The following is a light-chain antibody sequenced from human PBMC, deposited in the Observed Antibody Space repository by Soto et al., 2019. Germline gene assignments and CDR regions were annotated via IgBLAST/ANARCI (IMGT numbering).Light chain of an antibody. Sequence: EIVLTQSPATLSVSPGERATLSCRASQSVNQKLGWYQQKPGQAPRLLIYVASYRATGIPARFSGSGSGTEYTLTISNLQAEDFAVYYCQQRSNWPPGVTFGGGTKVDI. J-gene: IGKJ4*01. CDR3: QQRSNWPPGVT. CDR1: QSVNQK. CDR2: VAS. V-gene: IGKV3-15*01.